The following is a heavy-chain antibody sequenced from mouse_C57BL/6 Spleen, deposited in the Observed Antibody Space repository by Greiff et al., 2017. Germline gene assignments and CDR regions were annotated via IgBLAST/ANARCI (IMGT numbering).Heavy chain of an antibody. D-gene: IGHD2-4*01. CDR3: ASNYDGFDV. Sequence: EVQLLQSGTVLARPGASVKLSCKTSGYTFTSYWMHWVKQRPGQGLEWIGAIYPGDSDTSYNQKFKGKSKLPAVTSASTASMELSILTDEDSAVYYCASNYDGFDVWGTGTTVTVAS. V-gene: IGHV1-5*01. CDR1: GYTFTSYW. CDR2: IYPGDSDT. J-gene: IGHJ1*03.